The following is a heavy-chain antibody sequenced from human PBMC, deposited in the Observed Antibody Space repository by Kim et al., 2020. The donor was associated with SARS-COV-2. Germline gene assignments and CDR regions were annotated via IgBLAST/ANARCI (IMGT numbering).Heavy chain of an antibody. Sequence: GGSLRLSCAVSGFTFSNAWMIWVRQAPGGGLEWVGRIKSKTDGGTTDYAAPMKGRFAISRDDSKNTLYLQMNSLKSEDTAVYYCATGVTEGSSWGQGTLVTVSS. D-gene: IGHD2-21*02. J-gene: IGHJ4*02. CDR2: IKSKTDGGTT. CDR3: ATGVTEGSS. CDR1: GFTFSNAW. V-gene: IGHV3-15*01.